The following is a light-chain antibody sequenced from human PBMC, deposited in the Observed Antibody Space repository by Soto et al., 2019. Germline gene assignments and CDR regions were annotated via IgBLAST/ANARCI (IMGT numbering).Light chain of an antibody. V-gene: IGLV2-14*01. Sequence: QSALTQPASVSGSPGQSITMSCTGTSSDVGGYDYVSWYQQHPGKAPKLMIYEVSNRPSGVSSRFSGSKSGNTASLTISGLQTEDEADYYCSSYTSRSTLYVFGTGTKVTVL. J-gene: IGLJ1*01. CDR3: SSYTSRSTLYV. CDR2: EVS. CDR1: SSDVGGYDY.